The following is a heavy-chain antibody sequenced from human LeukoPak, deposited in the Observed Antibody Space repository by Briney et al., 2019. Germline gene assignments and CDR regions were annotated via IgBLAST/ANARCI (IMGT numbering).Heavy chain of an antibody. Sequence: ASVKVSCKASGGTSSSYAISWVRQAPGPGLESLGRIIPILGIANYAQKFQGRVTITADKSTSTAYMELSSLRSEDTAVYYCARYGGNRPGYFDLWGRGTLVTVSS. D-gene: IGHD4-23*01. V-gene: IGHV1-69*04. CDR1: GGTSSSYA. CDR2: IIPILGIA. CDR3: ARYGGNRPGYFDL. J-gene: IGHJ2*01.